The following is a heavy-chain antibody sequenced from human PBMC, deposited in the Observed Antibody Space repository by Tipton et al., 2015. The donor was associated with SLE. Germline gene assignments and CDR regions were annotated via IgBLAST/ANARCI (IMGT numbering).Heavy chain of an antibody. D-gene: IGHD4-17*01. CDR3: AREVTTSLDDYYYMDV. Sequence: TLSFTCTVSGGSISSHYWSWIRQPPGKGLEWIGEINHSGSTNYNPSLKSRVTISVDTSKNQFSLKLSSVTAADTAVYYCAREVTTSLDDYYYMDVWGKGTTVTVSS. CDR1: GGSISSHY. V-gene: IGHV4-34*01. CDR2: INHSGST. J-gene: IGHJ6*03.